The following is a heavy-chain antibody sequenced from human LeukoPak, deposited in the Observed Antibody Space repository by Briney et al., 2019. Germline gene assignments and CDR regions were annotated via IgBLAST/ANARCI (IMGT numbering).Heavy chain of an antibody. J-gene: IGHJ6*02. CDR3: VTVRFGSGSGRYYYYGMVV. CDR1: GYSLTELS. V-gene: IGHV1-24*01. D-gene: IGHD3-10*01. CDR2: LDPEIGET. Sequence: SVKVSCKVSGYSLTELSMHWVRQAPGKGLEWMGGLDPEIGETIYAQKFQGRVTMTEDTSTDTAFMELSSLRSDDKAIYYCVTVRFGSGSGRYYYYGMVVWGQGTTVTVSS.